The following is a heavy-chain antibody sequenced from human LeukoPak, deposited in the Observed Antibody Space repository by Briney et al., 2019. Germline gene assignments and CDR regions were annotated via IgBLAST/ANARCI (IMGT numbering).Heavy chain of an antibody. Sequence: GESLKISCKGSGYSFTSYWIGWVRQMPGKSLEWMGIIYPGDSDTRYSPSFQGQVTISADKSISTAYLQWSSLKASDTAMYYCARRVLTTVTPGGFDPWGQGTLVTVSS. CDR2: IYPGDSDT. V-gene: IGHV5-51*01. CDR3: ARRVLTTVTPGGFDP. D-gene: IGHD4-17*01. CDR1: GYSFTSYW. J-gene: IGHJ5*02.